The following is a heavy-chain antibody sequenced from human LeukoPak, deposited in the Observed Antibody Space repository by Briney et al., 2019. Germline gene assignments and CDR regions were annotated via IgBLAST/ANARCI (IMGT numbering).Heavy chain of an antibody. CDR1: AFTISGYA. CDR2: ISYSGTNA. Sequence: GGSLRLSCAASAFTISGYAMTWVRQAPGKGLEWVSTISYSGTNAYYADPVKGRFTISRDNSKNMLYLQMNSLRAEDTALYYRAKATHGDYYYYMDVWGKGTTVLVSS. J-gene: IGHJ6*03. CDR3: AKATHGDYYYYMDV. D-gene: IGHD3-10*01. V-gene: IGHV3-23*01.